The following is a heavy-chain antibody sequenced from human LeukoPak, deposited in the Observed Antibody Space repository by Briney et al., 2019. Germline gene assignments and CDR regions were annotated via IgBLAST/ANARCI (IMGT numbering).Heavy chain of an antibody. J-gene: IGHJ4*02. V-gene: IGHV4-59*08. D-gene: IGHD3-3*01. CDR3: ARSPAIYYDFWSGVGYFDY. CDR2: IYYSGST. Sequence: SETLSPTCTVSGGSFSSYYWSWIRQPPGKGLEWIGYIYYSGSTNYNPSLKSRVTISVDTSKNQFSLKLSSVTAADTAVYYCARSPAIYYDFWSGVGYFDYWGQGTLVTVSS. CDR1: GGSFSSYY.